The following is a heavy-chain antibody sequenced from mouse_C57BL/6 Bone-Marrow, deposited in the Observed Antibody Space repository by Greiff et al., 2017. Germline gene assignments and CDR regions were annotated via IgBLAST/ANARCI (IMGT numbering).Heavy chain of an antibody. D-gene: IGHD2-3*01. Sequence: VQLQQPGAELVMPGASVKLSCKASGYTFTSYWMHWVKQRPGQGLEWIGEIDPSDSYTNYNQKFTGKSTLTVDKSSSTAYMQLSSLTSEDSAVYYCAREAVDGYYQLNYFDYWGQGTILTVSS. CDR1: GYTFTSYW. V-gene: IGHV1-69*01. CDR2: IDPSDSYT. CDR3: AREAVDGYYQLNYFDY. J-gene: IGHJ2*01.